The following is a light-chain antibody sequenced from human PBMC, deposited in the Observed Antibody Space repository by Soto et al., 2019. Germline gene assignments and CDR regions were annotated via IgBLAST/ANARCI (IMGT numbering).Light chain of an antibody. CDR2: AAS. J-gene: IGKJ1*01. CDR3: QQSYSTPQT. Sequence: IQMTPSPSSLSASVGDRVPITCRASQSISSYLKWYQQKPGKAPQLLIYAASSLQSGVPSRFSGSGSGTEFTRTISSRQPEDFATYDGQQSYSTPQTFGQGTKVEIK. V-gene: IGKV1-39*01. CDR1: QSISSY.